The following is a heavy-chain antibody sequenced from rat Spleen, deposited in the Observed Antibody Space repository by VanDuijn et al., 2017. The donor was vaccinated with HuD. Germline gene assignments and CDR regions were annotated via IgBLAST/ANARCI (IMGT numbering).Heavy chain of an antibody. V-gene: IGHV5-19*01. D-gene: IGHD1-9*01. CDR1: GFTFSNYG. Sequence: EVQLVESGGDLVQPGRSLKLSCAASGFTFSNYGMHWIRQAPTKGLEWVASISPSGGSTYYRDSVKGRFTISRDNAKSTLYLQMNSLKSEDTATYYCARDFGYNLYVMDAWGQGASVTVSS. CDR2: ISPSGGST. CDR3: ARDFGYNLYVMDA. J-gene: IGHJ4*01.